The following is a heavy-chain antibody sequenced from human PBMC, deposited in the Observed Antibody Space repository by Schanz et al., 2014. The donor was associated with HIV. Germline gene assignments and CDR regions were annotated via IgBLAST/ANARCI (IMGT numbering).Heavy chain of an antibody. CDR3: AKEAVTTFFDY. CDR2: ISRTGGST. V-gene: IGHV3-23*04. CDR1: GFTLSNSA. J-gene: IGHJ4*02. D-gene: IGHD4-4*01. Sequence: EVQLVESGGGLVQPGRSLRLSCAASGFTLSNSAMHWVRQAPGKGLEWVSSISRTGGSTYYADSVKGRFTISRDNSKNTLYLQMNSLRAEDTAVYYCAKEAVTTFFDYWGQGTLVTVSS.